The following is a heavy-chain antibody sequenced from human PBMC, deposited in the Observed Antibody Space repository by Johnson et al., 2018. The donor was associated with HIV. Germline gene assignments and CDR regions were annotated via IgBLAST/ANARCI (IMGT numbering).Heavy chain of an antibody. D-gene: IGHD3-22*01. J-gene: IGHJ3*02. CDR2: ISSSGSTI. V-gene: IGHV3-11*04. CDR3: ARETGVRPLTYYYDSSGYYYDAFDI. CDR1: GFTFSDYY. Sequence: VQLVESGGGLVKPGGSLRLSCAASGFTFSDYYISWIRQAPGKGLEWVSYISSSGSTIYYADSVKGRFTISRDNAKNSLYLQMNSLRAEDTAVYYCARETGVRPLTYYYDSSGYYYDAFDIWGQGTMVTVSS.